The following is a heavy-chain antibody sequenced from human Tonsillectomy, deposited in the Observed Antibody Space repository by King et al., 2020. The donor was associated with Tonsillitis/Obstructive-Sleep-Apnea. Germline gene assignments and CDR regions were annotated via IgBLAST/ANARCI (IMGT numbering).Heavy chain of an antibody. Sequence: QLQESGPGLVKPSETLSLTCTVSGCSISSSSYYWGWIRQPPGKGLEWIGSIYYSGSTYYNPSLKSRVTISVDTSKNQFSLKLSSVTAADTAVYYCARLGLVRGVFGYYIDYWGQGTLVTVSS. V-gene: IGHV4-39*01. D-gene: IGHD3-10*01. CDR3: ARLGLVRGVFGYYIDY. CDR1: GCSISSSSYY. J-gene: IGHJ4*02. CDR2: IYYSGST.